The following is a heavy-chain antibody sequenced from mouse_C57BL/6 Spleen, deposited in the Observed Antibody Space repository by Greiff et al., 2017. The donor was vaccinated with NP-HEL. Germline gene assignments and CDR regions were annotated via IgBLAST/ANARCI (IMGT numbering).Heavy chain of an antibody. CDR1: GYTFTSYW. V-gene: IGHV1-69*01. J-gene: IGHJ4*01. D-gene: IGHD1-1*02. CDR3: ARRGSPYYYAIDY. CDR2: IDPSDSYT. Sequence: QVQLQQPGAELVMPGASVKLSCKASGYTFTSYWMHWVKQRPGQGLEWIGEIDPSDSYTNYNQKFKGKSTLTVDKSSSTAYMQLSSLTSEDSAVYYCARRGSPYYYAIDYWGQGTSVTVSS.